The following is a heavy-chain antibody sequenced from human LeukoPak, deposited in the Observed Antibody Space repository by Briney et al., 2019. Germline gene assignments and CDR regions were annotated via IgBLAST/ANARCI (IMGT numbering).Heavy chain of an antibody. D-gene: IGHD2-2*01. J-gene: IGHJ5*02. CDR1: GFTFDDYT. CDR3: AKDEPGYCSSTSCSDP. Sequence: PGGSLRLSCAASGFTFDDYTMHWVRQAPGKGLEWVSLISWDGGSTYYADSVKGRFTISRDNSKNSLYLQMNSLRTEDTALYYCAKDEPGYCSSTSCSDPWGQGTLVTVSS. V-gene: IGHV3-43*01. CDR2: ISWDGGST.